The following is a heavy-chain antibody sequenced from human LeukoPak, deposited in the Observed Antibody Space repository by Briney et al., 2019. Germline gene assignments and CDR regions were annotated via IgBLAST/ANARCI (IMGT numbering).Heavy chain of an antibody. CDR2: IYYSGST. J-gene: IGHJ6*03. D-gene: IGHD3-10*01. CDR3: ARGTEGSENGSGRWWYYYMDV. Sequence: SETLSLTCTVSGGSISSYYWSWIRQPPGKGLEWIGYIYYSGSTNYIPSLKSRVTIAVDTSKNQFSLKLSSVTAADTAVYYCARGTEGSENGSGRWWYYYMDVWGKGTTVTVSS. CDR1: GGSISSYY. V-gene: IGHV4-59*01.